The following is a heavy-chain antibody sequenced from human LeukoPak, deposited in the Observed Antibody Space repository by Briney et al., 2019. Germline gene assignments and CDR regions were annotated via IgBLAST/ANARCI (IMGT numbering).Heavy chain of an antibody. D-gene: IGHD3-10*01. Sequence: NPSETLSLTCAVYGGSFSGYYWSWIRQPPGKGLEWIGEINHSGSTNYNPSLKSRVTISVDTSKNQFSLKLSSVIAADTAVYYCARLAYGSGSYHYWGQGTLVTVSS. J-gene: IGHJ4*02. CDR2: INHSGST. CDR3: ARLAYGSGSYHY. CDR1: GGSFSGYY. V-gene: IGHV4-34*01.